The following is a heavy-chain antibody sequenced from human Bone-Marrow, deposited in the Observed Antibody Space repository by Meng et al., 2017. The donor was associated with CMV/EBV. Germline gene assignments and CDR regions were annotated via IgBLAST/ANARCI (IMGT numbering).Heavy chain of an antibody. Sequence: GGSLRLSCAASGFTFSSYEMNWVRQAPGKGLEWVSYISSSGSTIYYADSVKGRFTISRDNAKNSLYLQMNSLRAEDTAVYYCARGLRFLEWTVYYYYGMDVWGQGNTVTVSS. CDR3: ARGLRFLEWTVYYYYGMDV. CDR1: GFTFSSYE. V-gene: IGHV3-48*03. CDR2: ISSSGSTI. J-gene: IGHJ6*02. D-gene: IGHD3-3*01.